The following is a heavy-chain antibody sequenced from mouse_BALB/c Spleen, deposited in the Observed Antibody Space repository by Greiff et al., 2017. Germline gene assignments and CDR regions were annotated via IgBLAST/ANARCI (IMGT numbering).Heavy chain of an antibody. D-gene: IGHD2-4*01. Sequence: SFNSRCAASGFDFSRYWMSWARQAPGKGQEWIGEINPGSSTINYTPSLKDKFIISRDNAKNTLYLQMSKVRSEDTALYYCARGDDYDDGGTGHYYAMDYWGQGTSVTVSS. CDR2: INPGSSTI. CDR1: GFDFSRYW. CDR3: ARGDDYDDGGTGHYYAMDY. J-gene: IGHJ4*01. V-gene: IGHV4-2*02.